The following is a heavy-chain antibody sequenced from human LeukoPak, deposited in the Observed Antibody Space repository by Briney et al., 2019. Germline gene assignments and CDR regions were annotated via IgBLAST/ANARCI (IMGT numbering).Heavy chain of an antibody. D-gene: IGHD1-1*01. CDR1: GFTFASYS. Sequence: GGSLRLSCAASGFTFASYSMNWVRQAPGKGLEWVSSISGDSTYICNAGSVKGRFTISRDNAQASLYLQMISLRADDTAVYYCARVSGRLERHSDLDYWGQGTLVIVSS. CDR2: ISGDSTYI. V-gene: IGHV3-21*01. J-gene: IGHJ4*02. CDR3: ARVSGRLERHSDLDY.